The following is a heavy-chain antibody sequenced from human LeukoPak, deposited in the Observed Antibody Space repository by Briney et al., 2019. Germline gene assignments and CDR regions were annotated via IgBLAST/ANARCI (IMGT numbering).Heavy chain of an antibody. Sequence: ASVKVSCKASGYTFTSYDINWVRQATGQGLEWMGWMNPNSGNTGYAQKFQGRVTITRNTSISTAYMELSSLRSEDTAVYYCARANSGYLGDYYYYYMDVWGKGTTVTVSS. D-gene: IGHD3-22*01. V-gene: IGHV1-8*03. CDR3: ARANSGYLGDYYYYYMDV. CDR2: MNPNSGNT. CDR1: GYTFTSYD. J-gene: IGHJ6*03.